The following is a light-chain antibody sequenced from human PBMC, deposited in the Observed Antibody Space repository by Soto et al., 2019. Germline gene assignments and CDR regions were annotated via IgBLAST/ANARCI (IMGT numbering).Light chain of an antibody. CDR3: QQSNNWPPFT. CDR1: QSVSSN. J-gene: IGKJ3*01. CDR2: DAS. V-gene: IGKV3-15*01. Sequence: EIVMTKSPATLSVSPGERATLSCRASQSVSSNLAWYQQKPGQAPRLLIYDASTRATGIPSRFSGSGSGTEFTLTISSMQSEDFAVYYCQQSNNWPPFTFGPGTKVDI.